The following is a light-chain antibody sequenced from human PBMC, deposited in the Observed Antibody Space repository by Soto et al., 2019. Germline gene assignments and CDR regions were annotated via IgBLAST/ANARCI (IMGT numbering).Light chain of an antibody. CDR3: SSYTSRSTLDYV. CDR2: EVS. J-gene: IGLJ1*01. V-gene: IGLV2-14*01. CDR1: SSDVGGYNY. Sequence: QSALTQPASVSGSPGQSITISCTGTSSDVGGYNYVSWYQQHPGKAPKLMIYEVSNRPSGVSNRFSGSMSGNTASLTISGLQAEDEADYYCSSYTSRSTLDYVFGSGTKVTVL.